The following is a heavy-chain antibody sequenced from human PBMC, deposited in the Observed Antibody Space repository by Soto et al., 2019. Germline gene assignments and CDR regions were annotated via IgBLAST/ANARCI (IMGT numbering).Heavy chain of an antibody. Sequence: GGSLRLSCAASGFTVSSNYMSWVRQAPGKGLKWVSIIYSGGSTYYADSVKGRYNISRQNSKNTLYLQMNSLRAEDTAVYYCASLSNYDILTGYSYYGMDVWGQGTTVTVSS. J-gene: IGHJ6*02. D-gene: IGHD3-9*01. CDR1: GFTVSSNY. CDR2: IYSGGST. V-gene: IGHV3-53*04. CDR3: ASLSNYDILTGYSYYGMDV.